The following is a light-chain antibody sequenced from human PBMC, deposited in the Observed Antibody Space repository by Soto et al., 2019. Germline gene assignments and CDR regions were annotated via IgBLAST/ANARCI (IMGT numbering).Light chain of an antibody. CDR2: EVS. Sequence: DIVMTQTPLSLSVTPGQAASISRKSSQSLLHSDGKTYLYWYVQKPGQPPQLLIYEVSKRFSGVPDRFSGSGSGTEFSLKISRVEAEDVGVYYCMQSKQLPPALTFGGGTRVEIK. V-gene: IGKV2D-29*01. CDR3: MQSKQLPPALT. J-gene: IGKJ4*01. CDR1: QSLLHSDGKTY.